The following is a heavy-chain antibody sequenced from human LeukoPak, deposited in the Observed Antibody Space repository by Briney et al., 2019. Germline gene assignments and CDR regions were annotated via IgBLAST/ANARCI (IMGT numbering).Heavy chain of an antibody. CDR3: ARLGYCSSTSCYTTAFDI. V-gene: IGHV4-38-2*01. J-gene: IGHJ3*02. CDR1: GYSISSGYY. Sequence: SETLSLTCAVSGYSISSGYYWGWIRQPPGKGLEWIGSIYHSGSTYYNPSLKSRVTISVDTSKNQFSLKLSSVTAADTAVYYCARLGYCSSTSCYTTAFDIWGQGTMVTVSS. CDR2: IYHSGST. D-gene: IGHD2-2*02.